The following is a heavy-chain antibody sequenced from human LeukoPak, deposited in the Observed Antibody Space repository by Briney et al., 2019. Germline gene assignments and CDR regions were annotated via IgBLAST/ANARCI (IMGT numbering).Heavy chain of an antibody. J-gene: IGHJ5*02. V-gene: IGHV1-18*01. CDR1: GYTFTSYG. Sequence: ASVKISCRASGYTFTSYGISWVRQAPGQGLEWMGWISAYNGNTNYAQKLQGRVTMTTDTSTSTAYMELRSLRSDDTAVYYCARALKGRNWFDPWGQGTLVTVSS. CDR3: ARALKGRNWFDP. CDR2: ISAYNGNT. D-gene: IGHD2-8*01.